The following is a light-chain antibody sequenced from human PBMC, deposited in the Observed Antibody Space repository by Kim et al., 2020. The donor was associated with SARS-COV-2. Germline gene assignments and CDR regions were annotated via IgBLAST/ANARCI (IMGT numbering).Light chain of an antibody. CDR3: KQGIHPIT. V-gene: IGKV2-30*01. Sequence: DVVMTQSPLSLPVTLGQPVSISCRSSQSLVYSDGNTYLNWFQQRPGQSPRRLIYKVSNRDSGVPDRFSGSGSGTDFTLKISRVEAKDVGVYYCKQGIHPITFGQGTRLEIK. J-gene: IGKJ5*01. CDR1: QSLVYSDGNTY. CDR2: KVS.